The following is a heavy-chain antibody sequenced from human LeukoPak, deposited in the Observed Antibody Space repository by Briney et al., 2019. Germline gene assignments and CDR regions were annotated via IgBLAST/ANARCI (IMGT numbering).Heavy chain of an antibody. CDR3: AREGYYDFWSDHHYFDY. J-gene: IGHJ4*02. D-gene: IGHD3-3*01. CDR1: GFTFSSCS. CDR2: ISSSSSTI. V-gene: IGHV3-48*01. Sequence: GGSLRLSCAASGFTFSSCSMNWVRQAPGKGLEWVSYISSSSSTIYYADSVKGRFTISRDNAKNSLYLQMNSLRAEDTAVYYCAREGYYDFWSDHHYFDYWGQGTLVTVSS.